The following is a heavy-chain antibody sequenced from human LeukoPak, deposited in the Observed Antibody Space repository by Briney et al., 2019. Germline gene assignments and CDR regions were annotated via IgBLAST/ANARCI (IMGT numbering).Heavy chain of an antibody. V-gene: IGHV4-59*08. CDR3: ARLYSSPQAPSYYYGMDV. Sequence: SETLSLTCTVSGGSISSYYWSWTRQPPGKGLEWIGYIYYSGSTNYNPSLKSRVTISVDTSKNQFSLKLSSVTAADTAVYYCARLYSSPQAPSYYYGMDVWGQGTTVTVSS. CDR2: IYYSGST. D-gene: IGHD6-19*01. J-gene: IGHJ6*02. CDR1: GGSISSYY.